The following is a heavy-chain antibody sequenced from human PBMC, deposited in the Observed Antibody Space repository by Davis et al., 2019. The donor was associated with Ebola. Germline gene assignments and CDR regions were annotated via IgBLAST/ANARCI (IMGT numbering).Heavy chain of an antibody. CDR2: INHSGST. D-gene: IGHD1-1*01. CDR3: ARVKVERYLGWSADSFHYYMDV. J-gene: IGHJ6*02. Sequence: MPSETLSLTCTVSGGSISSSSYYWGWIRQPPGKGLEWIGEINHSGSTNYNPSLKSRVTISVDTSKNQFSLTLSSVTAADTAVYYCARVKVERYLGWSADSFHYYMDVWGPGTTVIVSS. CDR1: GGSISSSSYY. V-gene: IGHV4-39*07.